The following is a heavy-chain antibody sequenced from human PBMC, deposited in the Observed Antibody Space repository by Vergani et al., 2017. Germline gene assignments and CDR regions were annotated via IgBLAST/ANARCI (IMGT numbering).Heavy chain of an antibody. D-gene: IGHD3-10*01. CDR1: GYTFTSYD. Sequence: QVQLVQSGAEVKKPGASVKVSCKASGYTFTSYDINWVRQATGQGLEWMGWMNPNSGNTGYAQKFQGRVTMTRNTSISTAYMELSSLRSEDTAVYYCARGRPLLWFGQSDKYFDYWGQGTLVTVSS. V-gene: IGHV1-8*01. J-gene: IGHJ4*02. CDR2: MNPNSGNT. CDR3: ARGRPLLWFGQSDKYFDY.